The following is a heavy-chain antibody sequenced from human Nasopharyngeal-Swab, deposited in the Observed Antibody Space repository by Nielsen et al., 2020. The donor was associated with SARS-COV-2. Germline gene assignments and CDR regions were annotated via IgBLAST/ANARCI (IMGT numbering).Heavy chain of an antibody. D-gene: IGHD1-26*01. CDR3: ARVNPVSGSYYDAIDI. J-gene: IGHJ3*02. Sequence: GESLKISCAASGFTFSGSTMHWVRQASGKGLEWVGRIRSKADNYATAYAASVKGRFIISRDDSKNTAYLQMTSLKTEDTALYYCARVNPVSGSYYDAIDIWGQGAMVTVSS. CDR2: IRSKADNYAT. V-gene: IGHV3-73*01. CDR1: GFTFSGST.